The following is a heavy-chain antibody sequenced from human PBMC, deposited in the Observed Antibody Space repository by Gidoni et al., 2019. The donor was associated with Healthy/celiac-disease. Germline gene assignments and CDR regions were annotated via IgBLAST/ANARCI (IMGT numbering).Heavy chain of an antibody. CDR2: INPNSGGT. J-gene: IGHJ4*02. D-gene: IGHD3-3*01. Sequence: QVQLVQSGAEVKKPGASAKVSCKASGYTFTGYYMHWVRQAPGQGLEWMGWINPNSGGTNDAQKFQGRVTMTRDTSISTAYMELSRLRSDDTAVYYCATTLRFLEWLLSEFDYWGQGTLVTVSS. CDR3: ATTLRFLEWLLSEFDY. V-gene: IGHV1-2*02. CDR1: GYTFTGYY.